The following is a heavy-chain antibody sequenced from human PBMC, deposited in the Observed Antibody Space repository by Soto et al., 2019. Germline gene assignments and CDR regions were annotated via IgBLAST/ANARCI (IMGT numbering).Heavy chain of an antibody. Sequence: EVQLVESGGGLVQPGRSLRLSCAASGFTFDDYAMHWVRQAPGKGLEWVSGISWNSGSIGDADSVKGRFTISRDNAKNSLYLQMNSLRGEDTALYYCAKDIRSGSVGSFDYWGQGTLVTVSS. CDR2: ISWNSGSI. V-gene: IGHV3-9*01. CDR3: AKDIRSGSVGSFDY. CDR1: GFTFDDYA. J-gene: IGHJ4*02. D-gene: IGHD3-10*01.